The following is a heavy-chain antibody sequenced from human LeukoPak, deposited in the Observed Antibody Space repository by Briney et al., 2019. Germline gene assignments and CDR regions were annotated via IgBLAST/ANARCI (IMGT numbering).Heavy chain of an antibody. V-gene: IGHV3-23*01. CDR1: GFTFSSYG. D-gene: IGHD2-2*02. CDR3: ARYPNAFDM. J-gene: IGHJ3*02. Sequence: PGGSLRLSCAASGFTFSSYGMSWVRQAPGKGLEWVSAISGRDSNTYYADSVEGRFTISRDNSKNTIYLHLNSLRAEDTAVYYCARYPNAFDMWGHGTLVTVSS. CDR2: ISGRDSNT.